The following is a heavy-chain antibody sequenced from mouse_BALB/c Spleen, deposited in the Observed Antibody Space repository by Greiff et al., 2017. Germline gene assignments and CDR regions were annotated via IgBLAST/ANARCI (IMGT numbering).Heavy chain of an antibody. CDR1: GYTFTSYW. J-gene: IGHJ4*01. Sequence: EVQLQQSGTVLARPGASVKMSCKASGYTFTSYWMHWVKQRPGQGLEWIGAIYPGNSDTSYDQKFKGKAKLTAVTSTSTAYMELSSLTNEDSAVYYCTRSEDYGNAYAMDYWGQGTSVTVSS. CDR2: IYPGNSDT. V-gene: IGHV1-5*01. D-gene: IGHD2-1*01. CDR3: TRSEDYGNAYAMDY.